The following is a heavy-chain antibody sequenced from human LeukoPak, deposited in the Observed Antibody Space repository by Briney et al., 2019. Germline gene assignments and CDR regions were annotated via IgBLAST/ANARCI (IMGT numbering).Heavy chain of an antibody. J-gene: IGHJ4*02. CDR1: GYSISSGYY. CDR3: XXSXXRXXXXXYXXY. CDR2: IYHSGST. V-gene: IGHV4-38-2*01. Sequence: CXVSGYSISSGYYWGWIRPPPGKGLEWIGIIYHSGSTYYNPSLKSRVTISVDTSKNKVYLKLSSVTAADTAVYYXXXSXXRXXXXXYXXYWGQGTLVTVSS.